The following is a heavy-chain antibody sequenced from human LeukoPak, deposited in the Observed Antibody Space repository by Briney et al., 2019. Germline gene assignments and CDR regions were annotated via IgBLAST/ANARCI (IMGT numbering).Heavy chain of an antibody. V-gene: IGHV4-61*02. D-gene: IGHD5-12*01. CDR2: MYTFGST. J-gene: IGHJ6*03. CDR3: ARDTGGYDSSYFDSFYMDV. CDR1: GASISSGNYY. Sequence: SETLSLTCTVSGASISSGNYYWSWIRQPAGKGLEWVGRMYTFGSTNYNPSLKSRVTISIDTSKNQFSLELNSVSAADTAVYYCARDTGGYDSSYFDSFYMDVWGKGTTVTISS.